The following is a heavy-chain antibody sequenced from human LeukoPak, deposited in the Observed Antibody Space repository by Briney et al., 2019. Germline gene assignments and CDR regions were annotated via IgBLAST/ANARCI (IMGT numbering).Heavy chain of an antibody. Sequence: SETLSLTCTVSGYSISSGYYWGWIRQPPGKGLEWIGSIYYSGSTYYNPSLKSRVTISVDTSKNQFSLKLSSVTAADTAVYYCAEGLRGMVRGVIIYPDRSLDYFDYWGQGTLVTVSP. CDR2: IYYSGST. CDR1: GYSISSGYY. CDR3: AEGLRGMVRGVIIYPDRSLDYFDY. D-gene: IGHD3-10*01. V-gene: IGHV4-38-2*02. J-gene: IGHJ4*02.